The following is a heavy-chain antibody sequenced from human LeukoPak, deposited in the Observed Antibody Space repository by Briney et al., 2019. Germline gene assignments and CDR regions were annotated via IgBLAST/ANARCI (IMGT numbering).Heavy chain of an antibody. CDR3: AKSGADIVVVVAATPYYYYMDV. J-gene: IGHJ6*03. V-gene: IGHV3-23*01. CDR1: GSTFSSYA. Sequence: PGGSLRLSCAASGSTFSSYAMSWVRQAPGKGLEWVSAISGSGGSTYYADSVKGRFTISRDNSKNTLYLQMNSLRAEDTAVYYCAKSGADIVVVVAATPYYYYMDVWGKGTTVTVSS. D-gene: IGHD2-15*01. CDR2: ISGSGGST.